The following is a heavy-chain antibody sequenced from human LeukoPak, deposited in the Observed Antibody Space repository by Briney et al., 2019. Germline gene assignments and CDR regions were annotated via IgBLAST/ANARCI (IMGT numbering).Heavy chain of an antibody. CDR1: GFTFNNYG. J-gene: IGHJ6*02. CDR3: ARDLGIAAAGTPDGNYGMDV. Sequence: AGRSLRLSCAASGFTFNNYGMHYVRQAPGKGLDWVAVISDDGRNKNYADSVKGRFTISRDNAKNSLYLQMNSLRAEDTAVYYCARDLGIAAAGTPDGNYGMDVWGQGTTVTVSS. V-gene: IGHV3-30*03. CDR2: ISDDGRNK. D-gene: IGHD6-13*01.